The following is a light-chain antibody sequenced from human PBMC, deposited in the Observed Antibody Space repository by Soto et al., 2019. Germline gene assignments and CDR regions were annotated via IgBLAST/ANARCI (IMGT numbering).Light chain of an antibody. CDR2: DVS. CDR1: SSDVGAYNY. Sequence: QSARTQPASVSGSPGQSITISCTGTSSDVGAYNYDSWYQQYPGEAPKVIIYDVSHRPAGVSNRFSGSKSGNTASLTISGLQTQDEADYYRTSYTSATTYVFGTGTNIT. V-gene: IGLV2-14*01. J-gene: IGLJ1*01. CDR3: TSYTSATTYV.